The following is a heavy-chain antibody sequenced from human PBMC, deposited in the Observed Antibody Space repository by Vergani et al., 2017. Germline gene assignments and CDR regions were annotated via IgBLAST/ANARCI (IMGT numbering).Heavy chain of an antibody. CDR3: AHSWNFGRRDWFDS. CDR1: ESTFSDYN. CDR2: ISLKTDDT. V-gene: IGHV1-2*02. J-gene: IGHJ5*01. D-gene: IGHD1-26*01. Sequence: QVQLMQSGPVMKKPGGSMKVSCQASESTFSDYNIHWVRQAPGQGLQWMGWISLKTDDTDYLQRFQDRVTMTRDASTKTVYLKMTRLTSDDTAIYYCAHSWNFGRRDWFDSWGPGTLVTVSS.